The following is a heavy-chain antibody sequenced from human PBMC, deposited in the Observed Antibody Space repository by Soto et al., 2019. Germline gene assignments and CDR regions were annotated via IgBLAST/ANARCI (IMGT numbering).Heavy chain of an antibody. Sequence: EVQLLESGGGLVQPGGSLRLSCAASGFTFSSYAMSWVRQVPGKGLEWVSAISGGGGSTYYAYYADSVKGRFTISRDNSKNTLYLQMNSLISEDTAVYYCAKESTSRLYDYWGQGTLVSVSS. D-gene: IGHD2-2*02. V-gene: IGHV3-23*01. CDR1: GFTFSSYA. CDR3: AKESTSRLYDY. J-gene: IGHJ4*02. CDR2: ISGGGGSTYYA.